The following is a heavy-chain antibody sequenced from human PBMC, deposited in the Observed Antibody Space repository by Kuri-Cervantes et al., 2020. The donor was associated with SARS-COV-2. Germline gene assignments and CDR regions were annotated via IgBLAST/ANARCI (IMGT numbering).Heavy chain of an antibody. D-gene: IGHD4-17*01. CDR2: IYHSGST. CDR1: GYSISSGYY. J-gene: IGHJ4*02. V-gene: IGHV4-38-2*02. CDR3: ARSPGDGDYDPFDY. Sequence: SETLSLTCTVSGYSISSGYYWGWIRQPPGKGLEWIGSIYHSGSTYYNPSLKSRVTISVDTSKNQFSLKLSSVTAADTAVYYCARSPGDGDYDPFDYWGQGTLVTVSS.